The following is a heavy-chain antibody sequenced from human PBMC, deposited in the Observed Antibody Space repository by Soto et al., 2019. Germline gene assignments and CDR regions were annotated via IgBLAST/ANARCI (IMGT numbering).Heavy chain of an antibody. J-gene: IGHJ5*02. CDR3: ASAITGTANWLDP. V-gene: IGHV4-61*01. Sequence: SETLSLTCTVSGGSVSSGSYYWSWIRQPPGKGLEWIGYIYYSGSTNYNPSLKSRVTISVETSKNQFSLKLSSVTAADTAVYYCASAITGTANWLDPWGQGTMVTVSS. D-gene: IGHD1-7*01. CDR2: IYYSGST. CDR1: GGSVSSGSYY.